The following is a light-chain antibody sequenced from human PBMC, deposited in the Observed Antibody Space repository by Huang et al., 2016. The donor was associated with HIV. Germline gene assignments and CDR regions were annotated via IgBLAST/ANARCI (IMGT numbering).Light chain of an antibody. CDR1: HHIGSS. J-gene: IGKJ5*01. V-gene: IGKV3-11*01. Sequence: DIVLTQSPDTLSLSPGQRASLFCTASHHIGSSLAWYQHKPGQAPRRLIYDAFNRATDIAARFSGSGSGTDFTLTISSLKVEDFAFYYCQQRSTLITFGQGTRLE. CDR2: DAF. CDR3: QQRSTLIT.